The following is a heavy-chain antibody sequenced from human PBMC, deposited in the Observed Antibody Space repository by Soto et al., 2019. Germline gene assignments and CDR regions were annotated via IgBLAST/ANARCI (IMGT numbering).Heavy chain of an antibody. V-gene: IGHV4-31*03. D-gene: IGHD5-18*01. CDR3: ARDLVTSAYFDY. CDR1: GGSISSGGYY. Sequence: SETLSLTCTVSGGSISSGGYYWSWIRQHPGKGLEWIGYIYYSGSTYYNPSLKSRVTISVDTSKNQFSLKLSSVTAADTAVYYCARDLVTSAYFDYWGQGTLVNVS. CDR2: IYYSGST. J-gene: IGHJ4*02.